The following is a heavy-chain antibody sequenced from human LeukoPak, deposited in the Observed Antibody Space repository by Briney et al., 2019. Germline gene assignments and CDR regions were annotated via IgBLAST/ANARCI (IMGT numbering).Heavy chain of an antibody. V-gene: IGHV3-48*04. D-gene: IGHD2-15*01. J-gene: IGHJ4*02. Sequence: PGGSLRLSCAASGFTFSSYSMNWVRQAPGKGLEWVSYISSSSSTIYYADSMKGRFTISRDNAKNSLFLQMNSLRAEDTAIYYCTTDTWYSAGHWGQGTLVTVSS. CDR1: GFTFSSYS. CDR2: ISSSSSTI. CDR3: TTDTWYSAGH.